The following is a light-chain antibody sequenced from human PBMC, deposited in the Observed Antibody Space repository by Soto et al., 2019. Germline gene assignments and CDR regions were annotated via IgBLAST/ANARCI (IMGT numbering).Light chain of an antibody. Sequence: VLTQSPGSLSLSPGESATVSCRASQTVTSRYVAWYQQRPGQAPQLLVYDAIKRATGVPARFSGSESGRDYTLTISRLEPEDSAVYYCQQYGDSITFGGGTKVEIK. J-gene: IGKJ4*01. CDR2: DAI. CDR3: QQYGDSIT. V-gene: IGKV3-20*01. CDR1: QTVTSRY.